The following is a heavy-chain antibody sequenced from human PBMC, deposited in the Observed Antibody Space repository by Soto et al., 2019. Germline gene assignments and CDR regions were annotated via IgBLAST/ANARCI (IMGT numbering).Heavy chain of an antibody. CDR3: ARELEYCSSTSCYKGYYGMDV. D-gene: IGHD2-2*02. CDR2: IWYDGSNK. V-gene: IGHV3-33*01. J-gene: IGHJ6*02. Sequence: GGSLRLSCAASGFTFSSYGMHWVRQAPGKGLEWVAVIWYDGSNKYYADSVKGRFIISRDNSKNTLYLQMNSLRAEDTAVYYFARELEYCSSTSCYKGYYGMDVWGPGTTVTVPS. CDR1: GFTFSSYG.